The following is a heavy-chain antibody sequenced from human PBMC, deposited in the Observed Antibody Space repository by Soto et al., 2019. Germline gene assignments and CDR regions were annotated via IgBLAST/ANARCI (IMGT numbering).Heavy chain of an antibody. CDR2: IYWDDDK. CDR3: ALAYCCSDCYTEYFRR. V-gene: IGHV2-5*02. J-gene: IGHJ1*01. D-gene: IGHD2-21*02. Sequence: QITLKESGPTLVKPTQTLTLTCTFSGFSLSTSGVGVGWIRQPPGKALEWLALIYWDDDKRSSPSMKSRLTITKDTTKNQVILTMTNMDPVDTNTEYCALAYCCSDCYTEYFRRWGQGTLGTVSS. CDR1: GFSLSTSGVG.